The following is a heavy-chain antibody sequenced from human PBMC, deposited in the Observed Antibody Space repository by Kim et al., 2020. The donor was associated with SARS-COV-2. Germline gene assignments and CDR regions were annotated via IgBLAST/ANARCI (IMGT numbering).Heavy chain of an antibody. V-gene: IGHV4-39*07. CDR3: ARDSPAALYNWFDP. CDR1: GGSISSSSYY. J-gene: IGHJ5*02. CDR2: IYYSGST. Sequence: SETLSLTCTVSGGSISSSSYYWGWIRQPPGKGLEWIGSIYYSGSTYYNPSLKSRITISVDTSKNQFSLKLSSVTAADTAVYYCARDSPAALYNWFDPWGQGTLVTVSS. D-gene: IGHD2-2*01.